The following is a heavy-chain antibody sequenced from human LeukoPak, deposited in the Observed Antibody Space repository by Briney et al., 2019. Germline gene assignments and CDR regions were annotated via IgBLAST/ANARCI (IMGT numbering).Heavy chain of an antibody. CDR3: ARDLKGEWAFDY. CDR2: INPNSGGT. Sequence: ASVKVSCKASGYTFTGYYMHWVRQAPGQGLEWMGWINPNSGGTNYAQKFQGRVTMTRDTSISTAYMELSRLRSDDTAVYYCARDLKGEWAFDYWGQGTLVTVSS. CDR1: GYTFTGYY. V-gene: IGHV1-2*02. D-gene: IGHD3-16*01. J-gene: IGHJ4*02.